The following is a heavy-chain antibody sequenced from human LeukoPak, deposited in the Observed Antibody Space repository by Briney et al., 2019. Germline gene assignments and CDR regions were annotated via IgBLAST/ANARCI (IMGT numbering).Heavy chain of an antibody. D-gene: IGHD4/OR15-4a*01. CDR3: ANPTRDHIWWYLNY. CDR2: IGASGDST. J-gene: IGHJ4*02. CDR1: GFTFSSYA. Sequence: GGSLRLSCAASGFTFSSYAMSWVRQAPVKGLEWVSGIGASGDSTYYADSVKGRFTISRDNSKNTLYLQMNSLRAEDTAVYYCANPTRDHIWWYLNYWGQGALVTVSS. V-gene: IGHV3-23*01.